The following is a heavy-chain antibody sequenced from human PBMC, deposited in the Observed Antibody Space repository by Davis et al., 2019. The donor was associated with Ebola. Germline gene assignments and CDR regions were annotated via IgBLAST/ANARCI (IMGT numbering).Heavy chain of an antibody. CDR1: GGSISSSSYY. V-gene: IGHV4-61*05. D-gene: IGHD6-6*01. J-gene: IGHJ6*02. CDR2: IYYSGRT. Sequence: SETLSLTCTVSGGSISSSSYYWSWIRQPPGKALEWIGYIYYSGRTNYNPSLKSRVTILVDTSKNQFSLNLSSVTAADRGVYYCARGRVGSVGGRRYNFGMDVWGQGTTVTVSS. CDR3: ARGRVGSVGGRRYNFGMDV.